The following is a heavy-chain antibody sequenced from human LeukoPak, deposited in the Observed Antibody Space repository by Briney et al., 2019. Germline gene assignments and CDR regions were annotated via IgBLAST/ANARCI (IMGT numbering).Heavy chain of an antibody. Sequence: SVKVSCKASGGTFSSYAFSWVRQAPGQGIEWMGGIIPIFRTAKYAQKFQGRVTLTADESTSTAYMELSSLRSEDTAVYYCAGEFGSTWRHFDYWGQGTLVTVSS. J-gene: IGHJ4*02. V-gene: IGHV1-69*13. D-gene: IGHD6-13*01. CDR1: GGTFSSYA. CDR3: AGEFGSTWRHFDY. CDR2: IIPIFRTA.